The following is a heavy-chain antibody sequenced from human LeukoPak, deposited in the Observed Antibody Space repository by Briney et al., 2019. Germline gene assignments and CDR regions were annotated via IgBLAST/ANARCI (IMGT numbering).Heavy chain of an antibody. V-gene: IGHV3-48*03. Sequence: GGSLRLSCAASGFTFRSYEMNWVRQAPGKGLEWVSYISSSGSTIYYADSVKGRFTISRDNAKNSLYLQMNSLRTEDTAVYYCARRPGGFDYWGQGTLVAVSS. CDR1: GFTFRSYE. CDR2: ISSSGSTI. D-gene: IGHD1-26*01. CDR3: ARRPGGFDY. J-gene: IGHJ4*02.